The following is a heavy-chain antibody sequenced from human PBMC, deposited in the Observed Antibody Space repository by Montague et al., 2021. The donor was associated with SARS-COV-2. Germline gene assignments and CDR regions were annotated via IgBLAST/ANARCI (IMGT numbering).Heavy chain of an antibody. Sequence: PALVKPTQTLTLTCALSGFSLSTTGVAVAWIRQPPGKALEWLALIYWDDDKRYSPSLKSRLTITMDTSKNQVVLTMTNMDSVDTATYSCAHRRSGFYYFDYWGQGTLVTVSS. CDR3: AHRRSGFYYFDY. CDR2: IYWDDDK. J-gene: IGHJ4*02. D-gene: IGHD3-10*01. CDR1: GFSLSTTGVA. V-gene: IGHV2-5*02.